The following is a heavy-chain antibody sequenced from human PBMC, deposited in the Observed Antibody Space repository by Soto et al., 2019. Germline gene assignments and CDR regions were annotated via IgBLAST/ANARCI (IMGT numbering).Heavy chain of an antibody. D-gene: IGHD3-3*01. CDR2: ISAYNGNT. V-gene: IGHV1-18*04. CDR3: ARGSKGHYDFWSGFFGQYGTDV. CDR1: GYTFTSYG. J-gene: IGHJ6*02. Sequence: ASVKVSCKASGYTFTSYGISWVREAPGQGLEWMGWISAYNGNTNYAQKLQGRVTMTTDTSTSTAYMELRSLRSDDTAVYYCARGSKGHYDFWSGFFGQYGTDVWGQGTTVTVSS.